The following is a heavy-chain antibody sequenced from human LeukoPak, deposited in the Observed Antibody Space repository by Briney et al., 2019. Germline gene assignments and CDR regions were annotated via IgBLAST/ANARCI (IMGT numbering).Heavy chain of an antibody. CDR2: IYYSGST. CDR3: ARLGSQGDWFDP. CDR1: GVSISSYY. D-gene: IGHD3-10*01. V-gene: IGHV4-59*08. J-gene: IGHJ5*02. Sequence: SETLSLTCTVSGVSISSYYWSWIRQPPGKGLEWIGYIYYSGSTNYNPSLKSRVTISVDTSKNQFSLKLSSVTAADTAVYYCARLGSQGDWFDPWGQGTLVTVSS.